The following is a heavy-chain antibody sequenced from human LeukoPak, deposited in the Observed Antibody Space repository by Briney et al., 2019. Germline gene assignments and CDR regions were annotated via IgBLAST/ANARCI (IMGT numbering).Heavy chain of an antibody. V-gene: IGHV4-34*01. CDR3: ASSGSYGGYAFDI. CDR1: GGSLSGHY. D-gene: IGHD1-26*01. CDR2: IKHSGST. Sequence: SETLSLTCGVYGGSLSGHYWSWIRQPPGKGLEWIGEIKHSGSTNYNPSLKSRVTISVDTSKNQFSLKLSSVTAADTAVYYCASSGSYGGYAFDIWGQGTMVTVSS. J-gene: IGHJ3*02.